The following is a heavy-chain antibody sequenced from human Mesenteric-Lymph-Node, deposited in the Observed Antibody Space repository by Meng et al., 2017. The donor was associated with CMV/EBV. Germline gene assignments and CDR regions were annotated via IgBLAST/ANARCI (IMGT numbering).Heavy chain of an antibody. J-gene: IGHJ6*02. Sequence: GESLKISCAASGFPFSDYYMSWIRQAPGKGLEWVAIISYDGSEKYYADFVKGRFTISRDNFKSTVYLQMNSLRSEDTSMFYCARGADDHNNYYYGVDVWGPGTTVTVSS. CDR1: GFPFSDYY. D-gene: IGHD5-24*01. CDR3: ARGADDHNNYYYGVDV. CDR2: ISYDGSEK. V-gene: IGHV3-30-3*01.